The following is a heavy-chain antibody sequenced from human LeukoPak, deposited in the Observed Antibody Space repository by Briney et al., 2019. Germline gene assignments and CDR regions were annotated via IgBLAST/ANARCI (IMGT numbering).Heavy chain of an antibody. V-gene: IGHV3-30*18. CDR1: GFTFSIYD. CDR2: ISYDGSNK. Sequence: LTGRSLRLSCAASGFTFSIYDMHWVRQAPGKGLEWVAVISYDGSNKYYADSVKGRFTISRDNSKNTVYLQMNSLRAEDTAVYYCAKDREGTTFDNWGQGTLVTVSS. D-gene: IGHD1-7*01. J-gene: IGHJ4*02. CDR3: AKDREGTTFDN.